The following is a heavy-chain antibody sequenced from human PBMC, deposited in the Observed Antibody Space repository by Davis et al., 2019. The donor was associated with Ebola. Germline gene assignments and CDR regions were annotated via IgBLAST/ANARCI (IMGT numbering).Heavy chain of an antibody. Sequence: PGGSLRLSCAASGFTFSSYSMNWVRQAPGKGLEWVSSISSSSSYIYYADSVKGRFTISRDNSKDTVQLQMNSLRAEDTAVYYCTRGRGGSSWEQYWGQGTLVTVSP. D-gene: IGHD6-13*01. CDR1: GFTFSSYS. V-gene: IGHV3-21*04. CDR3: TRGRGGSSWEQY. CDR2: ISSSSSYI. J-gene: IGHJ4*02.